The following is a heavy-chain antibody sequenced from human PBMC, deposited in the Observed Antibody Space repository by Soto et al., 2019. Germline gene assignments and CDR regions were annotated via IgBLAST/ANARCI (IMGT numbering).Heavy chain of an antibody. J-gene: IGHJ5*02. CDR2: TYYRSKWYN. D-gene: IGHD4-17*01. Sequence: QVQLQQSSPGLVKPSQTLSLTCAISGDSVSSDSVAWNWIRQSPSRGLEWLGSTYYRSKWYNDYAVSVKSRISINPDTSKNQFSLQLNSVTPEDTAVYYCARGHGDWFNPWGQGTLVTVSS. V-gene: IGHV6-1*01. CDR1: GDSVSSDSVA. CDR3: ARGHGDWFNP.